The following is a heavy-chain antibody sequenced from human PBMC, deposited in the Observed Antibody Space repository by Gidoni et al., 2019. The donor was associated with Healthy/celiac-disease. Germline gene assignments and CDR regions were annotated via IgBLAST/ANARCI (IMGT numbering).Heavy chain of an antibody. Sequence: QVQLQESGPGLVKPSPTLSLTCTVTGGSISSGDYYWSWIRPPPGKGLEWIGYIYYSGSTYYNPSLKSRVTISVDTSKNQFSLKLSSVTAADTAVYYCARSSIVQYYFDYWGQGTLVTVSS. J-gene: IGHJ4*02. CDR3: ARSSIVQYYFDY. CDR1: GGSISSGDYY. V-gene: IGHV4-30-4*01. D-gene: IGHD3-16*02. CDR2: IYYSGST.